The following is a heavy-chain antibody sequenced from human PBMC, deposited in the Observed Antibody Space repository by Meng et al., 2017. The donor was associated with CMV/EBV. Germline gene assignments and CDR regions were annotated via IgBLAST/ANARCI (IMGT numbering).Heavy chain of an antibody. Sequence: SGGTFSSYAISWVRQAPGQGLEWMGGIIPIFGTANYAQKFQGRVAITADESTSTAYMELSSLRSEDTAVYYCARDSGNSSGYYPFFDYWGQGTLVTSPQ. CDR2: IIPIFGTA. V-gene: IGHV1-69*01. J-gene: IGHJ4*02. CDR1: GGTFSSYA. D-gene: IGHD3-22*01. CDR3: ARDSGNSSGYYPFFDY.